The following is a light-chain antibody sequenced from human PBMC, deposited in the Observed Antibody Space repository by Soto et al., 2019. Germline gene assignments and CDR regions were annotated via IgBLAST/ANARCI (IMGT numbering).Light chain of an antibody. CDR2: DVR. V-gene: IGLV2-14*01. CDR1: SSDIGGYNY. J-gene: IGLJ2*01. CDR3: SSYTSSSTVI. Sequence: QSALTQPASMSGSPGQSITISSTGTSSDIGGYNYISWYQQLPGKAPKFIIYDVRNRPSGVSNRFSGSRSGNTASLTISGLQAEDEADYYCSSYTSSSTVIFGGGTKLTVL.